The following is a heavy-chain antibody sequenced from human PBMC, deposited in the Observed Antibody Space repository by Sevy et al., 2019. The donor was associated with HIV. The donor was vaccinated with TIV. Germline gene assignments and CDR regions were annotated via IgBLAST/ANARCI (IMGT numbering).Heavy chain of an antibody. CDR3: ARIVSGDSIGYFPDY. V-gene: IGHV2-70*01. Sequence: SGPTLVKPTQTLTLTCTFSGFSLSTSGMCVSWIRQPPGKALEWLALIDWDDDKYYRTSLKTRLTISKDTSKIQVVLTMANMDPVDTATYYCARIVSGDSIGYFPDYWGQGTLVTVSS. D-gene: IGHD3-22*01. CDR2: IDWDDDK. CDR1: GFSLSTSGMC. J-gene: IGHJ4*02.